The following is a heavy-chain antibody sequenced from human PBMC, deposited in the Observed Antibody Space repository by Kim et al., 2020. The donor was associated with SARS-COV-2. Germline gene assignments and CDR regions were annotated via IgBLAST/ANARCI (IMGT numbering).Heavy chain of an antibody. CDR3: ARAPYYYDEFDV. CDR1: GDSITNYY. V-gene: IGHV4-59*01. D-gene: IGHD3-16*01. CDR2: ISYTGST. J-gene: IGHJ3*01. Sequence: SETLSLTCTVSGDSITNYYWNWIRQPPGKGLEWIGYISYTGSTHYSSSLKSRVTLSLDTSKNQFSLKLSSVTAIDTAVYYCARAPYYYDEFDVWGHGTLVTVSS.